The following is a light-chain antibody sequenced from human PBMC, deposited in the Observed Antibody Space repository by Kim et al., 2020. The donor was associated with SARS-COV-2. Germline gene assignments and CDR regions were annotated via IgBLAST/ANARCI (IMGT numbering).Light chain of an antibody. CDR2: RDS. CDR1: NIGSKN. J-gene: IGLJ2*01. CDR3: QGWDSMDVV. Sequence: SYELTQPLSVSVALGQTARITCGGNNIGSKNVHWYQQKPGQAPVRVIYRDSNRPSGIPERFSGSNSGNTATLTSSRAQAGDEADYYCQGWDSMDVVFGGGTQLTVL. V-gene: IGLV3-9*01.